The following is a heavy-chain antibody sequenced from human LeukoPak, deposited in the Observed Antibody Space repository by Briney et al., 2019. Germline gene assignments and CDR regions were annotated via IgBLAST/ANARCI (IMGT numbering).Heavy chain of an antibody. Sequence: PGGSLRLSRAASGFTFSSYAMSWVRQAPGKGLEWVSAISGSGGSTYYADSVKGRFTISRDNSKNTLYLQMNSLRAEDTAVYYCAKDNPSSIAARPDYWGQGTLVTVSS. V-gene: IGHV3-23*01. CDR2: ISGSGGST. CDR3: AKDNPSSIAARPDY. CDR1: GFTFSSYA. J-gene: IGHJ4*02. D-gene: IGHD6-6*01.